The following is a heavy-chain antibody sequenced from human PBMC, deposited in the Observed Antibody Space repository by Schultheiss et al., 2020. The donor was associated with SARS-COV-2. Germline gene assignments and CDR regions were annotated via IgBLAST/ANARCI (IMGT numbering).Heavy chain of an antibody. CDR2: INHSGST. Sequence: SETLSLTCTVSGGSISSGSYYWSWIRQPPGKGLEWIGEINHSGSTNYNPSLKSRVTISVDTSKNQFSLKLSSVTAADTAVYYCARHWVGAVAADFDYWGQGTLVTVSS. D-gene: IGHD6-19*01. J-gene: IGHJ4*02. CDR1: GGSISSGSYY. V-gene: IGHV4-39*01. CDR3: ARHWVGAVAADFDY.